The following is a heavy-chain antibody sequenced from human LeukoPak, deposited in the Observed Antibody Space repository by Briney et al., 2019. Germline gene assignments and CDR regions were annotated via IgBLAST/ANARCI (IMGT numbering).Heavy chain of an antibody. Sequence: GGSLRLSCAASGFTVSSNYMSWVRQAPGKGLEWVSVIYSGGSTYYADSVKGRFTISRDNSKNTLYLQMNSLRAEDTAVYYCTREILAAGKTLTYWGQGSLITVSS. CDR2: IYSGGST. CDR1: GFTVSSNY. J-gene: IGHJ4*02. CDR3: TREILAAGKTLTY. D-gene: IGHD6-13*01. V-gene: IGHV3-66*01.